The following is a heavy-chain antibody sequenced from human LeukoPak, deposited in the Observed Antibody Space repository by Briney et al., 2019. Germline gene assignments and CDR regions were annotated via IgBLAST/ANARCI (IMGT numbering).Heavy chain of an antibody. D-gene: IGHD6-19*01. CDR2: IYHSGST. Sequence: SETLSLTCTVSGGSISSSSYYWGWIRQPPGKGLEWIGSIYHSGSTYYNPSLKSRVTISVDTSKNQFSLKLSSVTAADTAVYYCARVLVAVASFQDCWGQGTLVTVSS. CDR3: ARVLVAVASFQDC. J-gene: IGHJ4*02. V-gene: IGHV4-39*07. CDR1: GGSISSSSYY.